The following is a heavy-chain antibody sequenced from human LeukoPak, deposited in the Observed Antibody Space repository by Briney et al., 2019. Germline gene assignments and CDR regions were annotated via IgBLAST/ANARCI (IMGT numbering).Heavy chain of an antibody. V-gene: IGHV4-4*09. CDR2: IFPSGST. CDR3: ARRHHYSYYMDV. Sequence: SETLSLTCTVNDGSISSYYWTWIRQPPGKGLEWIGYIFPSGSTYYNPSLKTRVTISVDTSKNQFSLKLSSVTAADTAVYYCARRHHYSYYMDVWGTGTTVTVSS. J-gene: IGHJ6*03. CDR1: DGSISSYY.